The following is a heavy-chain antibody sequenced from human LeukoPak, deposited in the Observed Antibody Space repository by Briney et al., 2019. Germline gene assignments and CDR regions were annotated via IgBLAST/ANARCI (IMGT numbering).Heavy chain of an antibody. V-gene: IGHV1-18*01. J-gene: IGHJ5*02. CDR3: ARDGHRVGINMVSWFDP. CDR1: GYTFSNYG. D-gene: IGHD3-10*01. CDR2: ISAYSGDT. Sequence: ASVKVSCKASGYTFSNYGISWVRQGPGQGLEWMGWISAYSGDTNYSQKFQGRVLMTRDTSTRTVYMELRSHKSDDTAIYYCARDGHRVGINMVSWFDPWGQGTLVTVSS.